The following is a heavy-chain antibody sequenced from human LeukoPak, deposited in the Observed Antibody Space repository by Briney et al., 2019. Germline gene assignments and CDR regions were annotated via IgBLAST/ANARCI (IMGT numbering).Heavy chain of an antibody. J-gene: IGHJ4*02. CDR3: ARHSSGYYHFDY. CDR1: GGSTASYY. V-gene: IGHV4-59*08. Sequence: SETLSLTCNVSGGSTASYYWSWIRQPPGKGLEWIGYIYYSGNTKYNPSLESRVTISVDTSKNQFSLNLSSVTAADTAVYYCARHSSGYYHFDYWGQGTLVTVSS. D-gene: IGHD3-3*01. CDR2: IYYSGNT.